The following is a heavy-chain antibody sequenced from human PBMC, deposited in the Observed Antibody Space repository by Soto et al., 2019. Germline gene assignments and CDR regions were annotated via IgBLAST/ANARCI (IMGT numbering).Heavy chain of an antibody. V-gene: IGHV1-46*01. Sequence: QVQLVQSGAEVKKPGASVRLSCRTSGYILADFYMHWVRQAPGQGLEWMGCISRDGGWTPRAQTFQGRLTVTRDTSAATVHMELRGLIPEDAAVYYCMREGTSAGKAFDFWGLGTLVSVSS. CDR1: GYILADFY. CDR3: MREGTSAGKAFDF. J-gene: IGHJ4*02. CDR2: ISRDGGWT. D-gene: IGHD1-1*01.